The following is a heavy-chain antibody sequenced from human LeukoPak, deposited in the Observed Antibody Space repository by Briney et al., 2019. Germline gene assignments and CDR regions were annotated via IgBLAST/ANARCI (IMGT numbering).Heavy chain of an antibody. CDR3: AKDREWAFDI. J-gene: IGHJ3*02. D-gene: IGHD3-3*01. CDR1: GITFNHYR. CDR2: IALPGSDK. Sequence: GGSLRLSCAASGITFNHYRMHWLRQAPGKGLEWVSFIALPGSDKYYAGSVKGRFTISRDNSRNTLFLQMNSLRPEDTAVYYCAKDREWAFDIWGQGTMVTVSS. V-gene: IGHV3-30*02.